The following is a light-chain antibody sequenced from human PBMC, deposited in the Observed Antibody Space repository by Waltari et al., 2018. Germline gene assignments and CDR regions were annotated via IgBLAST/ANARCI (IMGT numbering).Light chain of an antibody. J-gene: IGLJ2*01. CDR2: EVS. Sequence: QSALTQPASVSGSPGQSITIPCTGPSSDVGSYNLVSWYQQHPGKAPKLMIYEVSKRPSGVSNRFSGSKSGNTASLTISGLQAEDEADYYCCSYAGSSTRVVFGGGTKLTVL. CDR1: SSDVGSYNL. CDR3: CSYAGSSTRVV. V-gene: IGLV2-23*02.